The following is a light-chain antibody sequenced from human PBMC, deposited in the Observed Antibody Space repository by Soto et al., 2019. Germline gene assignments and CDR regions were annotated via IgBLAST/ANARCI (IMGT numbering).Light chain of an antibody. J-gene: IGKJ5*01. CDR1: QSVSSN. V-gene: IGKV3-15*01. CDR2: DAS. Sequence: EIVMTQSPATLSVSPEERVTLSCRASQSVSSNLAGYQQKPGQAPRLLIYDASTRATGIPARFSGSGSGTEFTLTISSLQSEDFAVYYCQQCNNWPPDFGQGTRLQIK. CDR3: QQCNNWPPD.